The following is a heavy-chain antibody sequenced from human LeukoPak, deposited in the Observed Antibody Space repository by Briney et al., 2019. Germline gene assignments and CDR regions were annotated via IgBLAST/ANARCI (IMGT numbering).Heavy chain of an antibody. CDR2: LNPSGGST. D-gene: IGHD2-2*01. V-gene: IGHV1-46*01. CDR3: ARASSSGRRFDY. J-gene: IGHJ4*02. Sequence: ASAKVSCKASGYTFTSFYMHWVRQAPGQGLEWMGILNPSGGSTSYAQKFQGRLTMTRDTSTTTVYMELSSLRSEDTAIYYCARASSSGRRFDYWGQGTLVTVSS. CDR1: GYTFTSFY.